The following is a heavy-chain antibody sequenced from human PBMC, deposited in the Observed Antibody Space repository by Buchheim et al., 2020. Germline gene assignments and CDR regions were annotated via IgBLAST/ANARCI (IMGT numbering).Heavy chain of an antibody. CDR2: IYPHDSDT. CDR1: GYRFTTYW. CDR3: ARRTLILPSMGWFDP. J-gene: IGHJ5*02. D-gene: IGHD2/OR15-2a*01. Sequence: EVQLVQSGAEVKKAGESLRISCKGSGYRFTTYWIGWVRQMPGKGLEWMGIIYPHDSDTRYSPSFQGPVTISADKSINPAYLQWSSLKASDTAIYYCARRTLILPSMGWFDPWGQGTL. V-gene: IGHV5-51*01.